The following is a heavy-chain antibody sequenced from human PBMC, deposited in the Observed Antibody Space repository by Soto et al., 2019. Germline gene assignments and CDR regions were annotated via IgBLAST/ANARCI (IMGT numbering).Heavy chain of an antibody. V-gene: IGHV1-69*01. CDR3: ARVGSDSSGWYGVGY. J-gene: IGHJ4*02. CDR2: IIPIFGTA. Sequence: QVQLVQSGAAVKKPGSSVKVSCKASGGTFSSYAISGVRQAPGQGLEWMGGIIPIFGTANYAQKFQGRVTITADESTSTAYMELSSLRSEDTAVYYCARVGSDSSGWYGVGYWGQGTLVTVSS. D-gene: IGHD6-19*01. CDR1: GGTFSSYA.